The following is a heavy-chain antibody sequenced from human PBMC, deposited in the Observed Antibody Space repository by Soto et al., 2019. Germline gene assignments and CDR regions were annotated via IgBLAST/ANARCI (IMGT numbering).Heavy chain of an antibody. J-gene: IGHJ6*02. V-gene: IGHV4-38-2*01. D-gene: IGHD6-19*01. Sequence: SETLSLTCAVSGYSISSGYYWGWFRQPPGKGLEWIGSIYHSGSTYYNPSLKSRVTISVDTSKNPFSLKLSSVTAADTAVYYCARDDSSGWLGDHYYGMDLWGQGTTVTVSS. CDR2: IYHSGST. CDR1: GYSISSGYY. CDR3: ARDDSSGWLGDHYYGMDL.